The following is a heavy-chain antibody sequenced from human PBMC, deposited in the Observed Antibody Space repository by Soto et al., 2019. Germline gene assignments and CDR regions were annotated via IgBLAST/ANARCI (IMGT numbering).Heavy chain of an antibody. Sequence: SETLSLTCTVSGGSISSYYWSWIRQPPGKGLEWIGYIYYSGSTNYNPSLKSRVTISVDTSKNQFSLKLSSVTAADTAVYYCARATLGQWLAYWGQGTLVTVS. V-gene: IGHV4-59*01. J-gene: IGHJ4*02. CDR2: IYYSGST. CDR3: ARATLGQWLAY. CDR1: GGSISSYY. D-gene: IGHD6-19*01.